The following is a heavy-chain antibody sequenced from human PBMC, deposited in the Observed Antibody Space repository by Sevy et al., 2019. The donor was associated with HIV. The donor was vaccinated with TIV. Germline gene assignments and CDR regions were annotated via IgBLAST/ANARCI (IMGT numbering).Heavy chain of an antibody. CDR1: GFTFSSYV. CDR3: AKDPDYITIFGVVNTAIFDY. Sequence: GGSLRLSCAASGFTFSSYVMSWVRQAPGKGLEWVSAISGSGGSTYYADSVKGRFTISRDNSKNTLYLQMNSLRAEDTAVYYCAKDPDYITIFGVVNTAIFDYWGQGTLVTVSS. V-gene: IGHV3-23*01. CDR2: ISGSGGST. J-gene: IGHJ4*02. D-gene: IGHD3-3*01.